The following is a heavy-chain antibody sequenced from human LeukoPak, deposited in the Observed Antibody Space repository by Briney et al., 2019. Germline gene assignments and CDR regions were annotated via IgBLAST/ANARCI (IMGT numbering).Heavy chain of an antibody. CDR3: AKFGNYPVHVSYSYYYLDV. CDR1: GGSISDHY. V-gene: IGHV4-59*11. Sequence: SETLSLTCTVSGGSISDHYWSWIRQPPGKELEYLGYIHYSGSTDSSPSLKSRVTISVDTSKNQFSLRLSSVTAADTAVYYCAKFGNYPVHVSYSYYYLDVWGKGTTVTASS. J-gene: IGHJ6*03. CDR2: IHYSGST. D-gene: IGHD1-7*01.